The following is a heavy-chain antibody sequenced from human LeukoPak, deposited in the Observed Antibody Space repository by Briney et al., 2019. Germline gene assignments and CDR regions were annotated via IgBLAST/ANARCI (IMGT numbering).Heavy chain of an antibody. D-gene: IGHD6-13*01. CDR3: ARGEAGTSWFDS. CDR2: IYYSGGT. Sequence: PSETLSPTCTVSGASMSSYYWSWIRQPPGKGLEWIGYIYYSGGTNYNPSLTSRVTISVDTSKNQFSLKLSSVTAADTAVYFCARGEAGTSWFDSWGQGTLVTVSS. CDR1: GASMSSYY. V-gene: IGHV4-59*01. J-gene: IGHJ5*01.